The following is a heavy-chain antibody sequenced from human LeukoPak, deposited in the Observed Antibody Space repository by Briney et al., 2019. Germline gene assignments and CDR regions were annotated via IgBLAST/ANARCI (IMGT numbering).Heavy chain of an antibody. V-gene: IGHV3-74*01. J-gene: IGHJ6*03. CDR1: GFTFSSYW. CDR3: ARGEVYYYDSSGYYYYCYYMDV. Sequence: GGSLRLSCAASGFTFSSYWMHWVRQAPGKGLVWVSRINSDGSSTSYADSVKGRFTISRDNAKNTLYLQMNSLRAEDTAVYYCARGEVYYYDSSGYYYYCYYMDVWGKGTTVTVSS. D-gene: IGHD3-22*01. CDR2: INSDGSST.